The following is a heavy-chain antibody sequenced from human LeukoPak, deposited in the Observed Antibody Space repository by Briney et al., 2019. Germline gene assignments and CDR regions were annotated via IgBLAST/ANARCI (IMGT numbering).Heavy chain of an antibody. CDR3: ARDHVGGKYYYMDV. D-gene: IGHD3-16*01. Sequence: PGGSLRLSCTASGFTFSSYSLNWVRQAPGKGLEWVSSVSTGSNYIYYADSVKGRFTIPRDNDKNSLYLQMNSLRVEDTAVYYCARDHVGGKYYYMDVWGKGTTVTVSS. J-gene: IGHJ6*03. V-gene: IGHV3-21*01. CDR2: VSTGSNYI. CDR1: GFTFSSYS.